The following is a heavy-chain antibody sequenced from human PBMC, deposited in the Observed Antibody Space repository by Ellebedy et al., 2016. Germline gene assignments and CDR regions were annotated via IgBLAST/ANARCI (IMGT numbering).Heavy chain of an antibody. CDR2: IYHSGSS. D-gene: IGHD2-21*01. J-gene: IGHJ4*02. V-gene: IGHV4-38-2*02. CDR1: GYSINSDYS. Sequence: SETLSLTXTVSGYSINSDYSWGWIRPPPGKGLEWIGTIYHSGSSYHNPSLKSRVTISVDTSKNQFSLKLSSVTAADTAVYYCARLASCGDNCYSFDYWGQGTLVTVSS. CDR3: ARLASCGDNCYSFDY.